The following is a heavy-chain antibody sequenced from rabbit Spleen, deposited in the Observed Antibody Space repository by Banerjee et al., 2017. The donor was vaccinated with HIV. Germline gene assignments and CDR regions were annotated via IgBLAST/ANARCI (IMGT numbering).Heavy chain of an antibody. J-gene: IGHJ6*01. CDR1: GFTISNYW. D-gene: IGHD1-1*01. CDR3: AREDVGGSVSL. CDR2: IYPITDTT. V-gene: IGHV1S7*01. Sequence: QSLEESGGGLVQPGGSLTLSCKAYGFTISNYWMNWVRQAPGKGLEWIGIIYPITDTTYYANWVNGRFTISSDNARNTVDLQMNSLTAADTATYFCAREDVGGSVSLWGQGTLVTVS.